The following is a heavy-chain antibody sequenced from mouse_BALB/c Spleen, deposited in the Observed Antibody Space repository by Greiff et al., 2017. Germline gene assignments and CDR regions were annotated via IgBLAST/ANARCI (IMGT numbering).Heavy chain of an antibody. V-gene: IGHV5-9-4*01. D-gene: IGHD3-1*01. CDR2: ISSGGSYT. Sequence: EVKLVESGGGLVKPGGSLKLSCAASGFTFSSYAMSWVRQSPEKRLEWVAEISSGGSYTYYPDTVTGRFTISRDNAKNTLYLEMSSLRSEDTAMYYCARDRGKETWFAYWGQGTLVTVSA. CDR3: ARDRGKETWFAY. CDR1: GFTFSSYA. J-gene: IGHJ3*01.